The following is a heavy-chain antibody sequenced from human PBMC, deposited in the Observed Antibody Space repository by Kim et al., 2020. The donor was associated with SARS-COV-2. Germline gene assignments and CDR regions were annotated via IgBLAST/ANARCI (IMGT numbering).Heavy chain of an antibody. Sequence: GGSLRLSCAASGFTFSSYGMHWVRQAPGKGLEWVAVIWYDGSNKYYADSVKGRFTISRDNSKNTLYLQMNSLRAEDTAVYYCARDGNDFWSGAYYYYYGMELWGQGTTVPVSS. CDR2: IWYDGSNK. CDR3: ARDGNDFWSGAYYYYYGMEL. CDR1: GFTFSSYG. D-gene: IGHD3-3*01. J-gene: IGHJ6*02. V-gene: IGHV3-33*01.